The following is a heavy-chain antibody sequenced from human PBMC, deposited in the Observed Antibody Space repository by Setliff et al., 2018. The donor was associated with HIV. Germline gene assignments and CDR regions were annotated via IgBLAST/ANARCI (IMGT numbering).Heavy chain of an antibody. V-gene: IGHV1-69*05. CDR3: ASGGSGSYLPVPDAFDI. CDR2: IIPIFGTA. D-gene: IGHD1-26*01. Sequence: SVKVSCKASGGTFSSYAISWVRQAPGQGLEWMGGIIPIFGTANYAQKFQGRVTITTDESTSTAYTELSSLRSEDTAVYYCASGGSGSYLPVPDAFDIWGQGTMVTVSS. J-gene: IGHJ3*02. CDR1: GGTFSSYA.